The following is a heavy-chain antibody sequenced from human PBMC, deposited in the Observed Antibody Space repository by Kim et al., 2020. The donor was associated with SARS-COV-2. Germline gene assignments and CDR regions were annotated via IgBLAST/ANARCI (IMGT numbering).Heavy chain of an antibody. CDR3: ARELLYCSGGRCFDQRLQD. CDR1: GSTISDYW. CDR2: IKGDGSST. V-gene: IGHV3-74*01. Sequence: GGSLRLSCAASGSTISDYWMHWVRQLPGKGLMWVARIKGDGSSTDYADSVKGRFTISRDNARNTLFLQMNGLRVEDTAVYYCARELLYCSGGRCFDQRLQDWGQGTLLTVSS. J-gene: IGHJ4*02. D-gene: IGHD2-15*01.